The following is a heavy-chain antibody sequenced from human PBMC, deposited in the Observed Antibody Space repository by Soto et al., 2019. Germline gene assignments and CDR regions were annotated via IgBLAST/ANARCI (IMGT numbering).Heavy chain of an antibody. D-gene: IGHD3-22*01. J-gene: IGHJ5*02. CDR1: GFTFSSYG. V-gene: IGHV3-33*01. CDR3: ARDPHQPYYDSSGSPIIRYNWFDP. Sequence: PGGSLRLSCAASGFTFSSYGMHWVRQAPGKGLEWVAVIWYDGSNKYYADSVKGRFTISRDNSKNTLYLQMNSLRAEDTAVYYCARDPHQPYYDSSGSPIIRYNWFDPWGQGTLVTVSS. CDR2: IWYDGSNK.